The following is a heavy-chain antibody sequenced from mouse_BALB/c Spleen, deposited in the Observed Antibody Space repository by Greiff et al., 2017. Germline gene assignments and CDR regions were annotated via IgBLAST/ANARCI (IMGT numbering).Heavy chain of an antibody. CDR1: GFTFSSYT. J-gene: IGHJ1*01. CDR3: TSYCGSSYECFDV. CDR2: ISSGGSYT. Sequence: EVKLVESGGGLVKPGGSLKLSCAASGFTFSSYTMSWVRQTPEKRLEWVATISSGGSYTYYPDSVKGRFTISRDNAKNTLYLQMSSLKSEDTAMYYYTSYCGSSYECFDVWGEGTTVTVSS. V-gene: IGHV5-6-4*01. D-gene: IGHD1-1*01.